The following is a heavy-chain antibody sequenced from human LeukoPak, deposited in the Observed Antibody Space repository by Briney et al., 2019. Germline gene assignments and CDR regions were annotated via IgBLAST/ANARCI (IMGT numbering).Heavy chain of an antibody. J-gene: IGHJ4*02. CDR2: ISYDGSNI. V-gene: IGHV3-30*04. CDR1: GFTFNNYV. CDR3: ARKMATTETFDY. Sequence: PGGSLRLSCAASGFTFNNYVMHWVRQAPGKGLEWVAVISYDGSNIYYSDSVKGRFTISRDNSKNTVYVQMSSLRPEDTAVYYCARKMATTETFDYWGQGTLVTVSS. D-gene: IGHD5-24*01.